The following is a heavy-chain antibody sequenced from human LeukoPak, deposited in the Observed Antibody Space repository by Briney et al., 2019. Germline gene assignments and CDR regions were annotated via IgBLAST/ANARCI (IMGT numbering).Heavy chain of an antibody. J-gene: IGHJ4*02. V-gene: IGHV1-69*13. CDR2: IIPIFGTA. Sequence: SVKVSCKASGGTFSSYAISWVRQAPGQGLEWMGGIIPIFGTANYAQKFQGRVTITADESTSTAYMELSSLRSEDTAVYYCARGGQDYGDPFDYWGQGTLVTVSS. CDR1: GGTFSSYA. D-gene: IGHD4-17*01. CDR3: ARGGQDYGDPFDY.